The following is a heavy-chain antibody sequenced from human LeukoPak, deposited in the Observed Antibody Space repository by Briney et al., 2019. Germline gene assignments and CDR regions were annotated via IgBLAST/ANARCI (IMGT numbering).Heavy chain of an antibody. CDR2: INPNSGGT. V-gene: IGHV1-2*02. CDR1: GYTFTGYY. CDR3: ASGPHWDPHFNY. D-gene: IGHD7-27*01. Sequence: ASVKVSCKASGYTFTGYYMHWVRQAPGQGLEWMGLINPNSGGTKYAQKFQGRVTMTRDTSISTAYMELSGLRSEDTAVYYGASGPHWDPHFNYWGQGTLVTVSS. J-gene: IGHJ4*02.